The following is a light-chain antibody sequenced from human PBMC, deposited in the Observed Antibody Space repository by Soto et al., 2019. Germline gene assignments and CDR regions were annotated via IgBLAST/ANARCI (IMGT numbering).Light chain of an antibody. CDR3: QSYDRSLSGFYV. J-gene: IGLJ1*01. V-gene: IGLV1-40*01. Sequence: QSVLTQPPSVSGAPRQRVTISCTGSSSKIGAGYDVHWYQQLPGTAPKLLISGNSNRPSGVPDRFSGSKSGTSASLAITGLQAEDESDYYCQSYDRSLSGFYVFGTGTKVTVL. CDR2: GNS. CDR1: SSKIGAGYD.